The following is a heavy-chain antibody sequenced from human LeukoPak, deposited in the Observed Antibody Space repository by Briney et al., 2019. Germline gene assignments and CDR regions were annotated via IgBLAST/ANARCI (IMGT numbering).Heavy chain of an antibody. CDR2: ISGNNDNP. CDR1: GYTFTSYG. CDR3: ARDGTSTDDY. V-gene: IGHV1-18*01. D-gene: IGHD2-2*01. J-gene: IGHJ4*02. Sequence: GASVKVSCKCSGYTFTSYGISWVRQAPGQGLEWMGWISGNNDNPNYGQKFQGRFTVTTDSSTSTAYMELRDLRSDDTAVYYCARDGTSTDDYWGQGTLVTVSS.